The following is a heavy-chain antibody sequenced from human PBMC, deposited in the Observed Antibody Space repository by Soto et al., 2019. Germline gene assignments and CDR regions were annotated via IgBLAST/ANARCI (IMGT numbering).Heavy chain of an antibody. CDR1: GFTVSNHF. Sequence: EVQLVESGGGLIQPGGSLRLSCAASGFTVSNHFMNWVRQAPGKGLEWLSVIYSGGSTYYSASVKGRFTISRDNSRNTVYLQMNSLRVEDTALYYCARSGSYVNGFDKWGQGTLVTVSS. J-gene: IGHJ4*02. D-gene: IGHD1-26*01. CDR3: ARSGSYVNGFDK. CDR2: IYSGGST. V-gene: IGHV3-53*01.